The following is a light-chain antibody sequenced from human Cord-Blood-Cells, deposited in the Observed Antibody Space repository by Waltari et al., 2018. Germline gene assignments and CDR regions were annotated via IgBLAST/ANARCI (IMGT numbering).Light chain of an antibody. Sequence: QSALTQPRSVSGSPGQSVTIPCTGTSSDVGGYNYVSWYQQHPGKAPKLMIYDVSKRPSGVLDRFSGSKSGNTASLTISGLQAEDEADYYCCSYAGSYTYVFGTGTKVTVL. CDR1: SSDVGGYNY. CDR3: CSYAGSYTYV. J-gene: IGLJ1*01. CDR2: DVS. V-gene: IGLV2-11*01.